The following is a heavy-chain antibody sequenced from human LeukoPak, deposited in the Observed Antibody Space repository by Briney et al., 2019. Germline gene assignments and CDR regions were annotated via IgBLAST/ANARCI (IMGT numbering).Heavy chain of an antibody. CDR2: IYHSGST. V-gene: IGHV4-38-2*02. D-gene: IGHD1-20*01. CDR1: GYSISSGYY. J-gene: IGHJ5*02. CDR3: ARERGDNWNVGP. Sequence: SETLSLTCSVSGYSISSGYYWGWIRQPPGKGLEWIGTIYHSGSTYYNPSLKSRVTISVDTSKNQFSLKLTSETAADTAVYYCARERGDNWNVGPWGQGTLVTVSS.